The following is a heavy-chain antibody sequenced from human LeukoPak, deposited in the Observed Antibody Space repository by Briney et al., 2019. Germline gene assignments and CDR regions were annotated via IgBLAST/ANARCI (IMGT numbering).Heavy chain of an antibody. Sequence: ASVKVSCKASGGTFSSYAISWVRQAPGKGLEWMGGIIPIFGTANYAQKFQGRVTITTDESTSTAYMELSSLRSEDTAAYYCARMDTAMVLPYYYYGMDVWGQGTTVTVSS. CDR3: ARMDTAMVLPYYYYGMDV. J-gene: IGHJ6*02. CDR2: IIPIFGTA. V-gene: IGHV1-69*05. CDR1: GGTFSSYA. D-gene: IGHD5-18*01.